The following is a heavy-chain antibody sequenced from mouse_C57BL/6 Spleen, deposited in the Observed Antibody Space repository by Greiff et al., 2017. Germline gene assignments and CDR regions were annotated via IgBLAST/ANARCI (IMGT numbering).Heavy chain of an antibody. CDR1: GYAFSSSW. Sequence: QVQLQQSGPELVKPGASVKISCKASGYAFSSSWMNWVKQRPGKGLEWIGRIYPGDGDTNYNGKFKGKATLTADKSSSTAYMQLSSLTSEDSAVYVCARGFTPGYFEVWGTGTTVTVS. V-gene: IGHV1-82*01. CDR2: IYPGDGDT. J-gene: IGHJ1*03. D-gene: IGHD1-1*01. CDR3: ARGFTPGYFEV.